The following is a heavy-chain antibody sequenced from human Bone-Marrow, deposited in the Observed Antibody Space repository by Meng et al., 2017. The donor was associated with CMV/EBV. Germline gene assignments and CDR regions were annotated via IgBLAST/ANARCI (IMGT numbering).Heavy chain of an antibody. Sequence: SETLSLTCAVYGGSFSGYYWGWIRQPPGKGLEWIGYIYYSGSTNYNPSLKSRVTISVDTSKNQFSLKLSSVTAADTAVYYCARELYYYDSSGYFDYWGQGTLVTVSS. CDR1: GGSFSGYY. J-gene: IGHJ4*02. CDR3: ARELYYYDSSGYFDY. V-gene: IGHV4-59*01. CDR2: IYYSGST. D-gene: IGHD3-22*01.